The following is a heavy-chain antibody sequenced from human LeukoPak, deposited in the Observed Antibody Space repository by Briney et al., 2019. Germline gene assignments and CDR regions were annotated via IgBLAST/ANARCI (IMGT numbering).Heavy chain of an antibody. Sequence: GGSLRLSCAASGFTFSRNAMSWVRQAPGKGLEWVSAISSSGGNTYYADSVKGRFTIPRDNSKNTLYLQMNSLRAEDTAVYYCARDYGGNSVTDWYFDLWGRGTLVTVSS. CDR3: ARDYGGNSVTDWYFDL. CDR2: ISSSGGNT. D-gene: IGHD4-23*01. V-gene: IGHV3-23*01. CDR1: GFTFSRNA. J-gene: IGHJ2*01.